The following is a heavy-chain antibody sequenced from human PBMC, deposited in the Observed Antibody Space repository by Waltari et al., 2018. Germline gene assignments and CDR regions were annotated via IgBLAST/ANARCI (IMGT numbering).Heavy chain of an antibody. Sequence: EVQLVESGGGLVQLGGPLRLSGAALGFPFSRSWVHWFGQAPGKGLVWVSRINSDGSGTIYADSVKGRFTISRDNAKNTLYLQLNSLRVEDTAVYYCAREPSPDSSGYFYYYMDVWGKGTTVTISS. J-gene: IGHJ6*03. D-gene: IGHD3-22*01. CDR1: GFPFSRSW. CDR2: INSDGSGT. CDR3: AREPSPDSSGYFYYYMDV. V-gene: IGHV3-74*01.